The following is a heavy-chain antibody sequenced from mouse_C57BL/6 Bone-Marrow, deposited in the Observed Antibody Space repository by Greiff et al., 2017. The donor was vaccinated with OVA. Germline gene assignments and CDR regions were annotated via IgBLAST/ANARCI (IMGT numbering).Heavy chain of an antibody. CDR2: IHPNSGST. D-gene: IGHD1-1*01. CDR1: GYTFTSYW. CDR3: ARPITTVVAPGAMDY. Sequence: QVQLQQPGAELVKPGASVKLSCKASGYTFTSYWMHWVKQRPGQGLEWIGMIHPNSGSTNYNEKFKSKATLTVDKSSSTAYMQLSSLTSEDSAVYYCARPITTVVAPGAMDYWGQGTSVTVSS. J-gene: IGHJ4*01. V-gene: IGHV1-64*01.